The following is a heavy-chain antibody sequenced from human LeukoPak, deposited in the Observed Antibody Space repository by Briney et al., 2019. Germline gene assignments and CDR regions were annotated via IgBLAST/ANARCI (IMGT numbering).Heavy chain of an antibody. CDR2: ISAYNGNT. Sequence: ASVKVSCKASGYTFNSYGISWVRQAPGQGLEWMGWISAYNGNTNYAQKFQGRVTMTRNTSISTAYMDLSSLRSEDTAVYYCARAPQLDRRRRNHYYYYYMDVWGKGTTVTISS. D-gene: IGHD1-1*01. CDR3: ARAPQLDRRRRNHYYYYYMDV. J-gene: IGHJ6*03. V-gene: IGHV1-18*01. CDR1: GYTFNSYG.